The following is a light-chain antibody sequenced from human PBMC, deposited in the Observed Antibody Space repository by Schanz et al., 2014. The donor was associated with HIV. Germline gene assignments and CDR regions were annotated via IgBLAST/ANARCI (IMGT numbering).Light chain of an antibody. CDR1: SSDVGSYDL. V-gene: IGLV2-8*01. J-gene: IGLJ2*01. CDR2: EVT. Sequence: QSALTQPASVSGSPGQSITISCTGTSSDVGSYDLVSWYQQHPGKAPKLMIYEVTKRPLGVPDRFSGSKSGNTASLTVSRLQAEDEADYYCTSYAGSNNLVFGGGTKLTVL. CDR3: TSYAGSNNLV.